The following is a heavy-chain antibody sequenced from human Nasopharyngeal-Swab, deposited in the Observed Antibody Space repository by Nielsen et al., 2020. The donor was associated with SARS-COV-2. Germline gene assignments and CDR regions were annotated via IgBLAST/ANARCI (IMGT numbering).Heavy chain of an antibody. V-gene: IGHV4-39*01. D-gene: IGHD3-22*01. CDR1: GGSISSSSYY. J-gene: IGHJ1*01. Sequence: SETLSLTCTVSGGSISSSSYYWGWIRQPPGKGLAWIGSIYYSGSTYYNPSLKSRVTISLDTSKNQFSLKLSSVTAADTAVYYCARHKGYYDSSGYHRGYFQHWGQGTLVTVSS. CDR2: IYYSGST. CDR3: ARHKGYYDSSGYHRGYFQH.